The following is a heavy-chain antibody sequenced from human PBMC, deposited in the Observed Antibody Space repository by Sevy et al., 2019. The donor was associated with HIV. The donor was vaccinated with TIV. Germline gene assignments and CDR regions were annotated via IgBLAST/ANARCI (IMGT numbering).Heavy chain of an antibody. CDR1: GFTFSSYG. Sequence: GGSLRLSCAASGFTFSSYGMHWVRQAPGKGLEWVAAISYDGSNKYYEDSVKGRFTISRDNSKNTLHLQMNGLRAEDTAVYYCAKDRYDSSGYSYYFEYWGQGTLVTVSS. V-gene: IGHV3-30*18. J-gene: IGHJ4*02. CDR3: AKDRYDSSGYSYYFEY. CDR2: ISYDGSNK. D-gene: IGHD3-22*01.